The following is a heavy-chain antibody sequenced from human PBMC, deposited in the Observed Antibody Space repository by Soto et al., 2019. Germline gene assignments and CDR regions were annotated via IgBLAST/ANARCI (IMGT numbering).Heavy chain of an antibody. V-gene: IGHV3-23*01. CDR2: FSGRGGST. Sequence: GGSLRLSCAASGSTFSSYAMSWVRPVPGTGLEWVSAFSGRGGSTYYADSVTGRFTISRDNSKNTLYLQMNSRRAEDTAVYYCAKGLGSGVRLLLLWDSCRQGTRVTV. CDR3: AKGLGSGVRLLLLWDS. D-gene: IGHD2-15*01. J-gene: IGHJ4*02. CDR1: GSTFSSYA.